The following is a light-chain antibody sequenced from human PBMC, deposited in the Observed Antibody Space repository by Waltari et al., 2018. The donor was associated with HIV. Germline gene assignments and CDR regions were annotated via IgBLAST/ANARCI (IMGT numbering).Light chain of an antibody. CDR1: SVEYTG. V-gene: IGLV3-21*02. CDR2: DYT. CDR3: QVWDTSSDQPAL. J-gene: IGLJ3*02. Sequence: SYVLTQPPSVSVAPGQTAKISCCGQSVEYTGVQWYQQKPGQAPILVIYDYTDRPTGIPERFSGSSSGNTATLTVTMVEAGDEADYYCQVWDTSSDQPALFGGGTKLTVV.